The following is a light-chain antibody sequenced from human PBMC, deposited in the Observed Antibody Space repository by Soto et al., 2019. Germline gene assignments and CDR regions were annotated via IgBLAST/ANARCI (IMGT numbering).Light chain of an antibody. V-gene: IGKV3-15*01. CDR2: RAS. Sequence: EVVMTQSPATLSVSPGERATLSCRASQSVSSNLAWYQQKVGQAPRLLIYRASTRATGIPARFSGSVSGTEFTLTISILQSEDCAVYYCHQHNNSPLTFGGGTKVEIK. CDR3: HQHNNSPLT. CDR1: QSVSSN. J-gene: IGKJ4*01.